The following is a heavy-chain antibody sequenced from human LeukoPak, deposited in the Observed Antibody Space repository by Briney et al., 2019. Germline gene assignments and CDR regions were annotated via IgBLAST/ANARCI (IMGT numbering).Heavy chain of an antibody. CDR3: AKDRMVTTGLGALDI. J-gene: IGHJ3*02. D-gene: IGHD4-17*01. CDR1: GFTFSLYD. CDR2: IDRGVGST. Sequence: GGSLRLSCAASGFTFSLYDMSWVRQAPGKGLECVSAIDRGVGSTYYADSVKGRFTISRDNSKNTLYLQMNNLRADDTAVYHCAKDRMVTTGLGALDIWGPGTMVTVSS. V-gene: IGHV3-23*01.